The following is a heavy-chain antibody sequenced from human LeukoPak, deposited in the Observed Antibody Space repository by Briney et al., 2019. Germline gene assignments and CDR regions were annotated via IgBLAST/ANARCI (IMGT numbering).Heavy chain of an antibody. CDR1: GGSISSGSYY. J-gene: IGHJ6*02. V-gene: IGHV4-39*01. Sequence: PSETLSLTCIASGGSISSGSYYWGWIRQPPGKGLEWIGSIYYSGSTYYNPSLKSRVTISVDTSKNQFSLKLSPVTAAETAVYFCARRYLGYCSGDSCPLNYYGMDVWGQGTTVTVS. CDR2: IYYSGST. CDR3: ARRYLGYCSGDSCPLNYYGMDV. D-gene: IGHD2-15*01.